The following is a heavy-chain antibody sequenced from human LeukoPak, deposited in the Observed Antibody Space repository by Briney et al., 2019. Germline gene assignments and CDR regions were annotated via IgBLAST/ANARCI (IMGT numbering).Heavy chain of an antibody. V-gene: IGHV3-21*01. J-gene: IGHJ6*03. CDR3: ARDPSLKGWLQFSPSYYMDV. D-gene: IGHD5-24*01. CDR1: GFTFSSYS. Sequence: GGSLRLSCAASGFTFSSYSMNWVRQAPGKGLEWVSSISSSSSYIYYADSVKGRFTISRDNAKNSLYLQMNSLRAEDTAVYYCARDPSLKGWLQFSPSYYMDVWGKGTTVTVSS. CDR2: ISSSSSYI.